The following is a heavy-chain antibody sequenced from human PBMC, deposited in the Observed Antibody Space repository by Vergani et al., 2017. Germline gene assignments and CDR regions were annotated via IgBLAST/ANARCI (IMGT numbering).Heavy chain of an antibody. CDR1: GASIRSSNYY. Sequence: QLQLQESGPGLVKPSATLSLTCSVSGASIRSSNYYWGWIRQPPGKGLEWIASFYYSGSNYNNPFLKSRVTISVDTTKNQFSLKLSSVTAADTAVYFCARHSTVEWLVKLGWIDPWGQGILVTVSS. D-gene: IGHD6-19*01. CDR3: ARHSTVEWLVKLGWIDP. V-gene: IGHV4-39*01. CDR2: FYYSGSN. J-gene: IGHJ5*02.